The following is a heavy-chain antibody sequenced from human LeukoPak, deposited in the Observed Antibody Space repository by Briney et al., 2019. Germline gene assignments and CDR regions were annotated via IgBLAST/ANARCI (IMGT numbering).Heavy chain of an antibody. CDR2: IQHDGSTK. J-gene: IGHJ4*02. Sequence: GGFLRLSCAASGFTFTSYWMSWVRQESGKGLEGVANIQHDGSTKYYADSVKGRFTISRDNAKNSLYLQMNSLRAEDTAVYYCVKDHSSSSFDYWGQGTLVTVSS. V-gene: IGHV3-7*01. D-gene: IGHD6-6*01. CDR1: GFTFTSYW. CDR3: VKDHSSSSFDY.